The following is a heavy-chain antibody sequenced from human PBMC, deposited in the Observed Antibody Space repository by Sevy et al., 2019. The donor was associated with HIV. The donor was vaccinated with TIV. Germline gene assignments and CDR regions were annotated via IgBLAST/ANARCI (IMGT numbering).Heavy chain of an antibody. CDR3: ARDPGNSGNY. J-gene: IGHJ4*02. Sequence: GESLKISCAASGFTFSSDAMHWLRQAPGKGLEWVAVTSHDERTKFYADSVKGRFTISRDNSKNMVYLQMDSLRPEDTSIYYCARDPGNSGNYWGQGTLVTVSS. D-gene: IGHD1-1*01. CDR2: TSHDERTK. CDR1: GFTFSSDA. V-gene: IGHV3-30*04.